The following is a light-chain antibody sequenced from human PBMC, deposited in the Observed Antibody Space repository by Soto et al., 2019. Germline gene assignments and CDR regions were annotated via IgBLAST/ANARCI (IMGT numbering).Light chain of an antibody. CDR1: QSVSSSY. J-gene: IGKJ1*01. CDR2: GAS. CDR3: QQYNNWPWT. V-gene: IGKV3-20*01. Sequence: EIVLTQSPGTLSLSPGERATLSCRASQSVSSSYLAWYQQKAGQAPRLLIYGASNRATGIPDRFSGSGSGTDFILTISRLEPEDFAVYYCQQYNNWPWTFGQGTKVEIK.